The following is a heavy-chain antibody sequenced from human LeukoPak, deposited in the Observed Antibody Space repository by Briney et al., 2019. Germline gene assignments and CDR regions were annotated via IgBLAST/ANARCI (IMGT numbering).Heavy chain of an antibody. V-gene: IGHV3-33*01. CDR3: AREWYLDY. J-gene: IGHJ4*02. Sequence: PGRSLRLSCAASGFTFSSYGMHWVRQAPGKGLEWVAVIWYDGGNKYYADSVKGRFTISRDNPKNTLYLQVNSLRAEDTAVYYCAREWYLDYWGQGTLVTVSS. CDR2: IWYDGGNK. CDR1: GFTFSSYG.